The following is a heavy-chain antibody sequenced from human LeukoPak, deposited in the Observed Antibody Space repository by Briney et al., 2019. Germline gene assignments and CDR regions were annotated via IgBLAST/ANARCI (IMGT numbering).Heavy chain of an antibody. CDR3: AKVFSHDFWSGYYGDHYYYYYMDV. CDR2: ISGSGGST. D-gene: IGHD3-3*01. CDR1: GFTFSSYA. J-gene: IGHJ6*03. Sequence: PGGSLRLSCAASGFTFSSYAMSWVRQAPGKGLEWVSAISGSGGSTYYADSVKGRFTISRDNSKNTLYLQMNSLRAEDTAVYYRAKVFSHDFWSGYYGDHYYYYYMDVWGKGTTVTVSS. V-gene: IGHV3-23*01.